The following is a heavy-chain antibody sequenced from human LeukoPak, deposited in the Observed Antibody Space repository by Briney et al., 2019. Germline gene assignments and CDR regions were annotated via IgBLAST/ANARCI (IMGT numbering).Heavy chain of an antibody. CDR1: GGSISSYY. D-gene: IGHD6-13*01. J-gene: IGHJ4*02. Sequence: SETLSLTCTVSGGSISSYYWSCIRQPPGKGLDWIGYISYSGNTNYNPSLKSRVTISVDTSKNQFSLKLTSVTAADAAVYYCARQGGYIAPLALWGQGTLVTVSA. CDR2: ISYSGNT. CDR3: ARQGGYIAPLAL. V-gene: IGHV4-59*08.